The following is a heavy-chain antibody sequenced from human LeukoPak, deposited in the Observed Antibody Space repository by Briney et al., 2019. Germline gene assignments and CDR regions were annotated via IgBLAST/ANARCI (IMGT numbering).Heavy chain of an antibody. CDR3: AMGQYQAYNWFDP. CDR2: FDPEDGET. V-gene: IGHV1-24*01. J-gene: IGHJ5*02. CDR1: GYTVTELS. D-gene: IGHD2-2*01. Sequence: ASVKVSCKVSGYTVTELSMHWVRQAPGKGLEGMGGFDPEDGETIYAQKFQGRVTMTEDTSTDTAYMELSSLRSEDTAVYYCAMGQYQAYNWFDPWGQGTLVTVSS.